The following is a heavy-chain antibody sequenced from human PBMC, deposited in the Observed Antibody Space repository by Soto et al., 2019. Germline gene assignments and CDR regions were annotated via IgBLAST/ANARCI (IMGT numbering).Heavy chain of an antibody. J-gene: IGHJ6*02. CDR3: AREAGTTGNYCCGMDA. CDR2: TNPSSDPT. Sequence: QVPLVQSGAEVKKPGASVKVSCKASGYPFIGHYLHWVRQARGQGHEWLGWTNPSSDPTNFAQKFQGRVTMTRDTYISTASLELSRRRSDDTAIYYCAREAGTTGNYCCGMDAWGQGTKVTVSS. V-gene: IGHV1-2*02. CDR1: GYPFIGHY. D-gene: IGHD1-7*01.